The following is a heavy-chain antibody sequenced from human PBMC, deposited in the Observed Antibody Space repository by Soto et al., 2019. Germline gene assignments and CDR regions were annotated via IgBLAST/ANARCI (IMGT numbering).Heavy chain of an antibody. CDR1: GGSISNSY. CDR3: ARVGRWLQFSY. V-gene: IGHV4-59*01. Sequence: PSETLSLTCTVSGGSISNSYWSWTRQPPGKGLEWIGYISYTGSTNYNPSLKSRVTISVDTSKNQFSLKLSSVTAADTAVYYCARVGRWLQFSYWGQGTLVTVSS. J-gene: IGHJ4*02. D-gene: IGHD5-12*01. CDR2: ISYTGST.